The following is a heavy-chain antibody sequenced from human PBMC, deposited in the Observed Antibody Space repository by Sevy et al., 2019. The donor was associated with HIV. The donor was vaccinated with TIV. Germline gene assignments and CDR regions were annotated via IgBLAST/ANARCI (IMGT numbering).Heavy chain of an antibody. CDR3: AREEYYDILTGYYPAAEYFQH. CDR1: GYTFTGYY. D-gene: IGHD3-9*01. CDR2: INPNSGGT. V-gene: IGHV1-2*02. Sequence: ASVKGSCKASGYTFTGYYMHWVRQAPGQGLEWMGWINPNSGGTNYAQKFQGRVTMTRDTSISTAYMELSRLRSDDTAVYYCAREEYYDILTGYYPAAEYFQHWGQGTLVTVSS. J-gene: IGHJ1*01.